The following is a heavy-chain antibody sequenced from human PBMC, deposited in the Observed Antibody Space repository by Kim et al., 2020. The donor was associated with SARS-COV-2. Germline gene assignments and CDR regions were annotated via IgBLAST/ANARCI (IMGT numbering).Heavy chain of an antibody. V-gene: IGHV3-48*03. CDR1: GFTFSSYE. CDR2: ISSSGSTI. J-gene: IGHJ6*02. D-gene: IGHD3-9*01. Sequence: GGSLRLSCAASGFTFSSYEMNWVRQAPGKGLEWVSYISSSGSTIYYADSVKGRFTISRDNAKNSLYLQMNSLRAEDTAVYYCARGDFDWLLYQSDGMDVWGRGTTVTVSS. CDR3: ARGDFDWLLYQSDGMDV.